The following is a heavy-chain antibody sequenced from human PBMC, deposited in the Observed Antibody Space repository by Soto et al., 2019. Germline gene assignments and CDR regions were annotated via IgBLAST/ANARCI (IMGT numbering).Heavy chain of an antibody. J-gene: IGHJ4*02. D-gene: IGHD5-12*01. CDR1: GYSFTSYG. V-gene: IGHV1-18*01. CDR2: ISTYNVNT. Sequence: QVQLVQSGAEVKKPGASVKVSCKTSGYSFTSYGISWVRQAPGQGLEWMGWISTYNVNTYYAQKIQGRVTMTTDTSTTTAYMEVRSLRSDDTAVYYGARALVSTMVLDYWGQGTLVTVSS. CDR3: ARALVSTMVLDY.